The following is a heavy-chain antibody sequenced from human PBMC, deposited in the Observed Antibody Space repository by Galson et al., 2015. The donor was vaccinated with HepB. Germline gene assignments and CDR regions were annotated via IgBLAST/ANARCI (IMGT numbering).Heavy chain of an antibody. CDR1: GFTFSSYV. J-gene: IGHJ4*02. CDR3: ARALGWPIFQFDY. D-gene: IGHD2-21*01. CDR2: IWHDGSNT. V-gene: IGHV3-33*01. Sequence: SLRLSCAASGFTFSSYVMNWVRQAPGEGLEWVATIWHDGSNTYYADSVKGRFTISRDNSKSTQYLQMNSLGAEDTAVYYCARALGWPIFQFDYWGQGALVTVSS.